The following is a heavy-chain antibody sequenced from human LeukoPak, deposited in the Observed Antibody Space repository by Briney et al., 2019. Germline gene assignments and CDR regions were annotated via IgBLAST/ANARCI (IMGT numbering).Heavy chain of an antibody. CDR1: GFTFSSYA. J-gene: IGHJ6*02. V-gene: IGHV3-30-3*01. D-gene: IGHD6-19*01. Sequence: GGSLRLSCAASGFTFSSYAMHWVRQAPGKGLEWVAVISYDGSNKYYADSVKGRFTISRDNSKNTLYLQMNSLRAEDTAVYYCARGTPSSSGWLYYGMDVWGQGTTVTV. CDR3: ARGTPSSSGWLYYGMDV. CDR2: ISYDGSNK.